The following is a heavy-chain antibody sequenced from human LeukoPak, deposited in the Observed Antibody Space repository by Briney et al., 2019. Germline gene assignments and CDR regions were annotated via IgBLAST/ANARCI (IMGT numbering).Heavy chain of an antibody. J-gene: IGHJ6*03. V-gene: IGHV3-30*04. CDR3: ARKGGRPVAGSRHYYYYYMDV. D-gene: IGHD6-19*01. Sequence: GGSLRLSCAASGFTFSSYAMHWVRQAPGKGLEWVAVISYDGSNKYYADSVKGRFTISRDNSKNTLYLQMNSLRAEDTAVYYCARKGGRPVAGSRHYYYYYMDVWGKGTTVTISS. CDR2: ISYDGSNK. CDR1: GFTFSSYA.